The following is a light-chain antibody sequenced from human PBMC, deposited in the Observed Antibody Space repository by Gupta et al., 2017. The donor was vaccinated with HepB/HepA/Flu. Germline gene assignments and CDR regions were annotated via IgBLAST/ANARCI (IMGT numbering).Light chain of an antibody. J-gene: IGKJ3*01. CDR3: QQRSSLST. V-gene: IGKV3-11*01. Sequence: EIVLTQSPATLSLSPGERATLSCRASQSVSSYLAWYQQKPGQAPRLLIYDASNRATGIPPRFSGSGSGTDFTLTISSLEPEDFAVYYCQQRSSLSTFGHGTKVDIK. CDR1: QSVSSY. CDR2: DAS.